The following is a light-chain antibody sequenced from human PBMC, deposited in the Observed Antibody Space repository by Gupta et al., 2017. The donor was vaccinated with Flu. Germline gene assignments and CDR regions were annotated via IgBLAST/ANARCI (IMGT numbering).Light chain of an antibody. CDR2: GNN. CDR1: NSNIGAGYD. CDR3: QSSDSSLRGAV. J-gene: IGLJ3*02. Sequence: QSVLTQPPAVSGAPGQRVTISCSGSNSNIGAGYDVHWYQQFPGTAPKCLIYGNNNRPSGVPDRISGYKSGNSASRHIKGLRADDEADYYCQSSDSSLRGAVFGGGTKLTVL. V-gene: IGLV1-40*01.